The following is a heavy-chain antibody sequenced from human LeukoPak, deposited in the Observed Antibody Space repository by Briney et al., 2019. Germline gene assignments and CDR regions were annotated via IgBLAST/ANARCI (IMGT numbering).Heavy chain of an antibody. D-gene: IGHD6-19*01. CDR1: GGSISSYY. V-gene: IGHV4-59*01. CDR2: IYYSGST. Sequence: NPSETLSLTCTVSGGSISSYYWSWIRQPPGKGLEWIGYIYYSGSTNYNPSLKSRVTISVDTSKNQFSLKLSSVTAADTAVYYCAVRTSIAVAAYFDYWGQGTLVTVSS. J-gene: IGHJ4*02. CDR3: AVRTSIAVAAYFDY.